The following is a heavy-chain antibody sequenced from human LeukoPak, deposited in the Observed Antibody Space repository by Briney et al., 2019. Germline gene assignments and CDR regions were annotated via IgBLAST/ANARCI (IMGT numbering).Heavy chain of an antibody. CDR3: ARDRGHDSGDY. V-gene: IGHV1-2*06. D-gene: IGHD4-17*01. CDR2: LNPNTGGT. J-gene: IGHJ4*02. CDR1: GYTLTAYY. Sequence: ASVKVSCKASGYTLTAYYIHWVRQAPGQGLEWVGRLNPNTGGTYYAQEFQGRVTLTRDTSITTAYMELSRLRSDDTAMYYCARDRGHDSGDYWGQGSLVTVSS.